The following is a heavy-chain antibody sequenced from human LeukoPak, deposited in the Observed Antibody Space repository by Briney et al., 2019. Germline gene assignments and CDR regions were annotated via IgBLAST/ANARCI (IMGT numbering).Heavy chain of an antibody. V-gene: IGHV1-2*02. J-gene: IGHJ6*02. CDR2: LNPNTLVT. D-gene: IGHD2-15*01. Sequence: ASVKVSCKASGYTFTDYYMHWVRQAPGQGLEWMGWLNPNTLVTKYAQHFQGRVSMTWDTSISTGYMDLHSLTSDDTAVYYCARKDGGRDGMDVWGQRTTVTVSS. CDR1: GYTFTDYY. CDR3: ARKDGGRDGMDV.